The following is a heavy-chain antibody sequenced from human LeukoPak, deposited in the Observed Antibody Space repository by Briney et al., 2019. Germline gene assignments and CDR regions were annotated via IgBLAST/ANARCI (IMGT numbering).Heavy chain of an antibody. J-gene: IGHJ4*02. CDR1: GGSISSSSYY. Sequence: SETLSLTCTVSGGSISSSSYYWGWIRQPPGKGLEWIGSIYYSGSTYYNPSLKSRVTISVGTSKNQFSLKLSSVTAADTAVYYCARRAIDDIVVVPAASFFDYWGQGTLVTVSS. CDR3: ARRAIDDIVVVPAASFFDY. CDR2: IYYSGST. V-gene: IGHV4-39*01. D-gene: IGHD2-2*01.